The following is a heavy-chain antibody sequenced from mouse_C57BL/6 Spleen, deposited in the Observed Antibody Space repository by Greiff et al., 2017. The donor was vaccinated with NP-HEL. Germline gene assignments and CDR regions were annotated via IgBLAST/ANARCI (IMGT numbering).Heavy chain of an antibody. J-gene: IGHJ3*01. CDR3: ARPASYYYGSGWFAY. Sequence: VQLQQPGAELVKPGASVKLSCKASGYTFTSYWMHWVKQRPGQGLEWIGMIHPNSGSTNYNEKFKSKATLTVDKSSSTAYMQLSSLTSEDSAVYYCARPASYYYGSGWFAYWGQGTLVTVSA. V-gene: IGHV1-64*01. CDR2: IHPNSGST. D-gene: IGHD1-1*01. CDR1: GYTFTSYW.